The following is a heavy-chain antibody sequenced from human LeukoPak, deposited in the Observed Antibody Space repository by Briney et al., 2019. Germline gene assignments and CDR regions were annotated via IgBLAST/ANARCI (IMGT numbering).Heavy chain of an antibody. CDR2: MNPNSGNT. D-gene: IGHD2-15*01. J-gene: IGHJ6*02. V-gene: IGHV1-8*01. CDR3: ARRQYCSGGSCYQAYYYGMDV. Sequence: ASVTVSCKASGYTFTSYDINWVRQATGQGLEWMGWMNPNSGNTGYAQKFQGRVTMTRNTSISTAYMELSSLRSEDTAVYYCARRQYCSGGSCYQAYYYGMDVWGQGTTVTVSS. CDR1: GYTFTSYD.